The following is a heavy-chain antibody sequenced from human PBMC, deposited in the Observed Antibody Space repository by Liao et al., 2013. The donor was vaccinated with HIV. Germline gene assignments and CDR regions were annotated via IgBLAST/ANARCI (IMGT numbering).Heavy chain of an antibody. Sequence: QVQLQESGPGLVKSSETLSLTCTVSGGSMSAYYWSWIRQSPVKGLEWIGYIYYAGDTNYNPSLESRVTVSVDTSKNQFSLKLRSVTAADTAVYYCASLPRGQLVNAFFDHWGQGNPGHRLL. CDR1: GGSMSAYY. CDR2: IYYAGDT. CDR3: ASLPRGQLVNAFFDH. J-gene: IGHJ4*02. V-gene: IGHV4-59*01. D-gene: IGHD3-16*01.